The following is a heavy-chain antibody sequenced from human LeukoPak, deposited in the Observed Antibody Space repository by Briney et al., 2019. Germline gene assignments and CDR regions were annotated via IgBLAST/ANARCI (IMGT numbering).Heavy chain of an antibody. Sequence: GALVKVSCKASGYTFTTYGISWVRQAPGQGLEWMGWISPYNGNTNYAQKLQGRVTMTTDTSTSTAYMELRSLRSDNTAVYYCAREGRIVPMDVWGQGTTVTVSS. J-gene: IGHJ6*02. CDR1: GYTFTTYG. CDR2: ISPYNGNT. D-gene: IGHD6-6*01. CDR3: AREGRIVPMDV. V-gene: IGHV1-18*01.